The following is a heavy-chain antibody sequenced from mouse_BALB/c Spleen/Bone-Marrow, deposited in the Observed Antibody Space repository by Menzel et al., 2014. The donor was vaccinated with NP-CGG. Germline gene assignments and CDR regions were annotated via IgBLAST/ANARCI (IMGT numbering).Heavy chain of an antibody. Sequence: EVQLQQSGPELVKPGASVKMSCKASGYTFTSYVMHWVKQKPGQGLEWIGYINPYNDGTKYNEKFKGKATLTSDKSSSTAYMELSSRTSEDSAVYYCARPRQLGLPYYFDYWGQGTTLTVSS. CDR2: INPYNDGT. V-gene: IGHV1-14*01. CDR3: ARPRQLGLPYYFDY. D-gene: IGHD3-2*01. CDR1: GYTFTSYV. J-gene: IGHJ2*01.